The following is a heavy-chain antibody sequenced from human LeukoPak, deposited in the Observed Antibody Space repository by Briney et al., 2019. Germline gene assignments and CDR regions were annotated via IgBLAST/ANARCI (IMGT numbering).Heavy chain of an antibody. D-gene: IGHD5-12*01. CDR1: GDSVSSNSAA. CDR2: TYYRSKWYT. J-gene: IGHJ4*02. CDR3: ARARGYSGYDPFDY. V-gene: IGHV6-1*01. Sequence: SQTLSLTCAISGDSVSSNSAAWNWIRQSPSRGLEWLGRTYYRSKWYTDYAVSVKSRITINPDTSKNQFSLKLSSVTAADTAVYYCARARGYSGYDPFDYWGQGTLVTVSS.